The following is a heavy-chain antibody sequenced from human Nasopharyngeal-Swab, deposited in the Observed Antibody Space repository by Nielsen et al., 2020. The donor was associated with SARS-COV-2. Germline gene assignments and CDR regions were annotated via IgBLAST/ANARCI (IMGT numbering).Heavy chain of an antibody. CDR2: ISVDGRNS. D-gene: IGHD3-10*01. V-gene: IGHV3-30*04. CDR3: ARARGYLTHYYMDV. Sequence: GGSLRLSCAASGFVFSTYSMLWVRLAPGKGLEWVALISVDGRNSNYADSVKGRFIISRDNSEKTVDLQMNSLRGEDTAVYYCARARGYLTHYYMDVWGSGTTVTVSS. J-gene: IGHJ6*03. CDR1: GFVFSTYS.